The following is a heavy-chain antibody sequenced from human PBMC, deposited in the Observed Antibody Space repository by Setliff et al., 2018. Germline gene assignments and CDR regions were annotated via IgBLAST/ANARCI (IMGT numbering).Heavy chain of an antibody. V-gene: IGHV4-39*01. CDR3: ARQRLSYTAARPRYFDY. CDR1: GGSISSSSYY. Sequence: PSETLSLTCTVSGGSISSSSYYWGWIRQPPGKGLEWIGSIYYSGSTYYNPSLKSRVTISVDTSKNQFSLKLSSVTAADTAVYYCARQRLSYTAARPRYFDYWGRGTLVTVSS. CDR2: IYYSGST. D-gene: IGHD6-6*01. J-gene: IGHJ4*02.